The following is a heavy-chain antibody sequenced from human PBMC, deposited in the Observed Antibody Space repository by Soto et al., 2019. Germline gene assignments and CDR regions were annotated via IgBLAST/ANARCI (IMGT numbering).Heavy chain of an antibody. CDR3: ARVRSSGTTVTTVDY. Sequence: ALVRVSYRASGYTFTSYGIRWGRQAPGQGLEWMGWISAYNGNTNYAQKLQGRVTMTTDTSTSTAYMELRSLRSDDTAVYYCARVRSSGTTVTTVDYWGQGTLVTVSS. CDR1: GYTFTSYG. J-gene: IGHJ4*02. V-gene: IGHV1-18*01. CDR2: ISAYNGNT. D-gene: IGHD4-17*01.